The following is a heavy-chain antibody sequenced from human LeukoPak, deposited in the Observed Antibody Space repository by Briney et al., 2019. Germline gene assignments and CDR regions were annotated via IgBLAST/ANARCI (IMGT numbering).Heavy chain of an antibody. J-gene: IGHJ4*02. CDR1: GFTFSSYE. CDR3: ASYFHYGDYASLWY. V-gene: IGHV3-48*03. Sequence: PPGGSLTLSCAASGFTFSSYEMNWVRQAPGKGLEWVSYISSSGSTIYYADSVKGRFTSSRDNSRNTLYLQMNSLRAEDTAVYYCASYFHYGDYASLWYWGQGTLVTVSS. D-gene: IGHD4-17*01. CDR2: ISSSGSTI.